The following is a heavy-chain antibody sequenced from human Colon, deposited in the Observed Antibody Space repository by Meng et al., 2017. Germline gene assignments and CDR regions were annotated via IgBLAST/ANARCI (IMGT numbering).Heavy chain of an antibody. J-gene: IGHJ4*02. CDR1: GGTFSSYA. CDR2: IIPIFGTA. Sequence: SAKVSCKASGGTFSSYAISWVRQAPGQGLEWMGGIIPIFGTANYAQKFQGRVTITADESTSTAYMELSSLRSEDTAVYYCASGDFCSGGSCYFPSDYWGQGTLVTVSS. V-gene: IGHV1-69*13. D-gene: IGHD2-15*01. CDR3: ASGDFCSGGSCYFPSDY.